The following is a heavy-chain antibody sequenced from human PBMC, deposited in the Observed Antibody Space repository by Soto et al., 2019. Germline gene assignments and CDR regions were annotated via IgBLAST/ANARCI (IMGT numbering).Heavy chain of an antibody. V-gene: IGHV1-8*01. CDR2: LNPNSGNT. CDR1: GYTXTSYD. CDR3: ATSGGGWYLY. J-gene: IGHJ4*02. Sequence: ASVKVSCKASGYTXTSYDINWVRQATGQGLEWMGWLNPNSGNTGFAQKFQGRVTLTRNTSVNTAYIELSSLRSDDTAIYYCATSGGGWYLYWGQGTLVTVS. D-gene: IGHD6-19*01.